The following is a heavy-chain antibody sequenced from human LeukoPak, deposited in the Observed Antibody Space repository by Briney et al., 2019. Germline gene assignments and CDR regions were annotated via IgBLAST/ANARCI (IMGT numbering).Heavy chain of an antibody. J-gene: IGHJ4*02. V-gene: IGHV3-30*18. Sequence: GGSLRLSCAASGFTFSSYGMHWVRQAPGKGLEWVAMTSFDGSYKNYADSVKGRFTISRDNSKNRLYLQMNSLRAEDTAVYYCAKFVASSGWNPLDYWGQGTLVTVSS. CDR3: AKFVASSGWNPLDY. CDR1: GFTFSSYG. D-gene: IGHD6-19*01. CDR2: TSFDGSYK.